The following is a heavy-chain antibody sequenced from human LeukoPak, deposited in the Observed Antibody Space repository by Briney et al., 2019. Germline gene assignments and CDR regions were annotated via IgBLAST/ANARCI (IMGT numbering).Heavy chain of an antibody. J-gene: IGHJ3*02. CDR2: IHASGST. Sequence: PSETLSLTCTVSGDSINSGNYYWSWIRQAAGKGLEWIGRIHASGSTNYNPSLKSRVTISVDTSKNQFSLKLSSVTAADTAVYCCAHYRTSAFDIWGQGTMVTVSS. CDR1: GDSINSGNYY. V-gene: IGHV4-61*02. CDR3: AHYRTSAFDI. D-gene: IGHD4-11*01.